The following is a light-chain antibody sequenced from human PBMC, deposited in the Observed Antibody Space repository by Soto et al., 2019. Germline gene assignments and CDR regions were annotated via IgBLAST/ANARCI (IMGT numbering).Light chain of an antibody. CDR1: QTLLGSDGNTY. J-gene: IGKJ1*01. V-gene: IGKV2-30*01. Sequence: DVVMTQSPLSLPVTLGQPASISCRSSQTLLGSDGNTYLTWFQQRPGQSPRRLIYKVSNRDSGVPDRFSCSGSGTNFTLQISRVEADDVGIYYCMQVTHCPPWTFGQGTKVEIK. CDR3: MQVTHCPPWT. CDR2: KVS.